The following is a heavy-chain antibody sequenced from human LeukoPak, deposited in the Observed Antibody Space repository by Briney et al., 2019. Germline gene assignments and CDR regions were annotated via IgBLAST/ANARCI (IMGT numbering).Heavy chain of an antibody. D-gene: IGHD1-1*01. J-gene: IGHJ4*02. V-gene: IGHV3-9*01. CDR2: ISWNSGSI. CDR3: TRLSGTYGTTSRILDS. Sequence: PGGSLRLSCAASGFTFDDYAMHWVRQAPGKGLEWVSGISWNSGSIGYADSVKGRFTISRDNSKNTLYLQMNNLRAEDTAVYYCTRLSGTYGTTSRILDSWGQGTLVTVSS. CDR1: GFTFDDYA.